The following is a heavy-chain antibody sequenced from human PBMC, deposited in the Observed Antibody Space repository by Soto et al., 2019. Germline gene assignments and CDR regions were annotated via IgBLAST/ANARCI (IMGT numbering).Heavy chain of an antibody. CDR2: ISGSGGST. J-gene: IGHJ6*03. D-gene: IGHD3-3*01. CDR1: GFTFSSHA. V-gene: IGHV3-23*01. Sequence: EVQLLESGGGLVQPGGSLRLSCAASGFTFSSHAMSWVRQAPGKRLEWVSVISGSGGSTNYADSVKGRFTISRDNSKNTLYLQMNSLRAEDTAVYYCAKSPPVTNDNYYYYYMDVWGKGTTVTVSS. CDR3: AKSPPVTNDNYYYYYMDV.